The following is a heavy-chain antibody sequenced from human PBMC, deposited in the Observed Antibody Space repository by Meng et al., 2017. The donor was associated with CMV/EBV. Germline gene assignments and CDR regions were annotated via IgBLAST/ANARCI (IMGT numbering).Heavy chain of an antibody. J-gene: IGHJ6*02. CDR1: GGSISSYY. Sequence: ESLKTSCTVSGGSISSYYWSWIRQPPGKGLEWIGYIYYSGSTNYNPSLKSRVTISVDTSKNQFSLKLSSVTAADTAVYYCARELEPSYGMDVWGQGTTVTVSS. CDR2: IYYSGST. V-gene: IGHV4-59*01. CDR3: ARELEPSYGMDV. D-gene: IGHD1-1*01.